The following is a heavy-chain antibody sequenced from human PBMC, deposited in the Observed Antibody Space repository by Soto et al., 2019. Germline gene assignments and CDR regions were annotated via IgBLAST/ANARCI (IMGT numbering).Heavy chain of an antibody. V-gene: IGHV1-58*01. CDR1: GFTFTSSA. J-gene: IGHJ6*02. Sequence: ASVTVSCKASGFTFTSSAVQWVRQARGQRLEWIGWIVVGSGNTNYAQKFQERVTITRDMSTSTAYLELSSLRSEDTAVYYCAADCSSTSYYYYYGMDVWGQGTTVTVSS. CDR2: IVVGSGNT. CDR3: AADCSSTSYYYYYGMDV. D-gene: IGHD2-2*01.